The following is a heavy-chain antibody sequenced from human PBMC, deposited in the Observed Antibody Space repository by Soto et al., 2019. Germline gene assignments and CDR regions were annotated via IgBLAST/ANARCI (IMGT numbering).Heavy chain of an antibody. CDR3: TTEGGNRGSDWGLGY. D-gene: IGHD1-26*01. V-gene: IGHV3-15*07. J-gene: IGHJ4*02. CDR2: IKIKRDGGTA. CDR1: GFTLSNAW. Sequence: EVQLVESGGGLVKPGGSLRLSCAASGFTLSNAWMNWVRQAPGKGLEWVGRIKIKRDGGTAEYAAPVKGRFIIPREDSKNMLNLPINRREIEDTAVYYCTTEGGNRGSDWGLGYWGQGTLVTVSS.